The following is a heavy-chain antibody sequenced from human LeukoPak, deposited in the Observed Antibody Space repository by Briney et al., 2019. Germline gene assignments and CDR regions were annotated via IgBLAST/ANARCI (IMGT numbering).Heavy chain of an antibody. CDR2: INPNNGGT. CDR1: GYTFIDYY. V-gene: IGHV1-2*02. J-gene: IGHJ4*02. CDR3: ARAITMIVVVAGY. Sequence: ASVKVSCKASGYTFIDYYIHWVRQAPGQGLEWMGWINPNNGGTNNAQKFQGRVTMTRDTSISTAYMELSRLRSDDTAVYYCARAITMIVVVAGYWGQGTLVTVSS. D-gene: IGHD3-22*01.